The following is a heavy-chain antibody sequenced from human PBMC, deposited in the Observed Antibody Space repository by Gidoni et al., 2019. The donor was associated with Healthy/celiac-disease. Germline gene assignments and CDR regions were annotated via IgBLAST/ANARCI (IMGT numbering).Heavy chain of an antibody. CDR1: GFTFSSYG. J-gene: IGHJ4*02. Sequence: QVQLVESGGGVVQPGRSLRLSCAASGFTFSSYGMHGVRQAPGKGLEWVAVIWYDGSNKYYADSVKGRFTISRDNSKNTLYLQMNSLRAEDTAVYYCARDREKLERRSDTPGYWGQGTLVTVSS. V-gene: IGHV3-33*01. D-gene: IGHD1-1*01. CDR3: ARDREKLERRSDTPGY. CDR2: IWYDGSNK.